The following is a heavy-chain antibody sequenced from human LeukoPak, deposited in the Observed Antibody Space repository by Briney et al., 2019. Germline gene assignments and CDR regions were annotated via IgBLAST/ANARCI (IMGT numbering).Heavy chain of an antibody. CDR2: ISWNSGSI. V-gene: IGHV3-9*01. J-gene: IGHJ4*02. Sequence: GGSLRLSCAASGFTFDDYAMHWVRQAPGKGLEWVSGISWNSGSIGYADSVKGRFTISRDNAKNSLYLQMNNLRVEDTAVYYCARDLRFGDSGSYWGQGTLVTVSS. CDR3: ARDLRFGDSGSY. CDR1: GFTFDDYA. D-gene: IGHD3-16*01.